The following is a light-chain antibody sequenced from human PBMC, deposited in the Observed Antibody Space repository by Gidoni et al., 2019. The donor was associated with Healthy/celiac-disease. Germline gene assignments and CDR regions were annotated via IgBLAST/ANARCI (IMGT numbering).Light chain of an antibody. CDR3: QQSYSTVWT. V-gene: IGKV1-39*01. CDR2: AAS. Sequence: DIQMTQSPSSLSASVGDRVTNTCRASQSISSYLNWYQQKPGKAPKLLIYAASSLQSGVPSRFSGSGAGTDFTLTISSLQPEDFATYYCQQSYSTVWTFGQGTKVESK. CDR1: QSISSY. J-gene: IGKJ1*01.